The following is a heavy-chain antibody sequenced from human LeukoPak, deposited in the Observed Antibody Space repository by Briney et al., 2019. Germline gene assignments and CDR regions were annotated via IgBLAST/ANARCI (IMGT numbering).Heavy chain of an antibody. V-gene: IGHV4-61*01. CDR3: ARVGYCSGGSCYAGYYYYMDV. CDR2: IYYSGST. D-gene: IGHD2-15*01. Sequence: PSETLSLTCTVSGGSVSSGSYYWSWIRQPPGKGLEWIGYIYYSGSTNYNPSLKSRVTISVDTSENQFSLKLSSVTAADTAVYYCARVGYCSGGSCYAGYYYYMDVWGKGTTVTVSS. CDR1: GGSVSSGSYY. J-gene: IGHJ6*03.